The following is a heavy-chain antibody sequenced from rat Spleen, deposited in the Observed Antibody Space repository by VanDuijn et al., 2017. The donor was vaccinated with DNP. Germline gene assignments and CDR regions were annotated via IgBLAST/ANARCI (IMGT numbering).Heavy chain of an antibody. D-gene: IGHD4-2*01. CDR1: GYSITSNY. CDR2: ISYSGST. J-gene: IGHJ2*01. V-gene: IGHV3-1*01. CDR3: ARFRTGPDY. Sequence: EVQLQESGSGLVKPSQSLSLTCSVTGYSITSNYWGWIRKFPGNKMEYIGHISYSGSTNYNPSLRSRISITRDTSKNHFFLHLNSVTTEDTATYYCARFRTGPDYWGQGVMVTVSS.